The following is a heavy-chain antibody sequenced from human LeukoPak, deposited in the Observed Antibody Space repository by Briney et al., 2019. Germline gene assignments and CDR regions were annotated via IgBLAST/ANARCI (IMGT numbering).Heavy chain of an antibody. J-gene: IGHJ4*02. CDR2: ISYDGSNK. V-gene: IGHV3-30*18. Sequence: GGSLRLSCAASGYTFSSYGMHWVRQAPGKGLEWVAVISYDGSNKYNADSVKGRFTISRDNSKNTLYLQMNSLRAEDTAVYYCAKAHSDSSGLDYWGQGTLVTVSS. CDR1: GYTFSSYG. CDR3: AKAHSDSSGLDY. D-gene: IGHD3-22*01.